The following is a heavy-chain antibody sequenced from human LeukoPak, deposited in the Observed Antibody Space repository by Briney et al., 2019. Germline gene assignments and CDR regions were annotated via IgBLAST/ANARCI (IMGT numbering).Heavy chain of an antibody. CDR2: INWNGGST. V-gene: IGHV3-20*04. CDR1: GFTFDDYG. Sequence: GGSLRLSCAASGFTFDDYGMSWVRQAPGKGLEWVSGINWNGGSTTYADSVKGRFTISRDNAKNSLYLQMNSLRADDTALYYCAREGSGWYQLDYWGQGTLVIVSS. J-gene: IGHJ4*02. D-gene: IGHD6-19*01. CDR3: AREGSGWYQLDY.